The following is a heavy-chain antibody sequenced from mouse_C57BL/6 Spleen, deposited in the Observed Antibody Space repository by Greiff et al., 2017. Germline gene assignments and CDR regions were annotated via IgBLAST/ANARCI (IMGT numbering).Heavy chain of an antibody. CDR3: ARGSYGSSYVDY. D-gene: IGHD1-1*01. CDR1: GFTFSDSY. CDR2: INYDGSST. V-gene: IGHV5-16*01. Sequence: EVNLVESEGGLVQPGSSMKLSCTASGFTFSDSYMAWVRQVPEKGLEWVANINYDGSSTYYLDSLKSRFIISRDNAKNLLYLQMSSLKSEDTATYYCARGSYGSSYVDYWGQGTTLTVSS. J-gene: IGHJ2*01.